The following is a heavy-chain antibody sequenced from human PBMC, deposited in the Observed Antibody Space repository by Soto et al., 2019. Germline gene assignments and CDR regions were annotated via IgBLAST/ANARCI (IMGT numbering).Heavy chain of an antibody. Sequence: QTLFLSATGWGSAYISGDYYWCWIRQPPGKGLEWIGYIYYSGSTYYNPSLKSRVTISVDTSKNQFSLKLSSVTAADTAVYYCARVGSGYSSYYYYGMDVWGQGTTVTVSS. J-gene: IGHJ6*02. CDR1: GSAYISGDYY. CDR3: ARVGSGYSSYYYYGMDV. V-gene: IGHV4-30-4*01. CDR2: IYYSGST. D-gene: IGHD3-22*01.